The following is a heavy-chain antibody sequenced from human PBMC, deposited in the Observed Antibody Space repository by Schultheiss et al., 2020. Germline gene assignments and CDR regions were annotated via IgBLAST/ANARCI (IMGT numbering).Heavy chain of an antibody. V-gene: IGHV3-53*01. CDR2: IYRGGST. Sequence: GGSLRLSCAASGFTVSSDYMSWVRQAPGKGLEWVSVIYRGGSTYYADSVKGRFTISRDNSKNTVFLQMSSLRVEDTAVYYCARDLDSSAWYGEMAYWGQGTLVTVSS. D-gene: IGHD6-19*01. CDR3: ARDLDSSAWYGEMAY. CDR1: GFTVSSDY. J-gene: IGHJ4*02.